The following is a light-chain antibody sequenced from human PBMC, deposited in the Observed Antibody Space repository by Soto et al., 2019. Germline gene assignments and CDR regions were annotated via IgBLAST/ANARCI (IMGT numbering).Light chain of an antibody. CDR3: GTGKV. J-gene: IGLJ1*01. CDR2: ENN. V-gene: IGLV1-51*02. CDR1: SSNIGNNY. Sequence: QSVLTQPPSVSAAPGQKVTISCSGSSSNIGNNYVSWYQQLPGTAPKLLIYENNKRPSGIPDRFSGSKSGTSATLGITGLKTGDEADYYCGTGKVFGTGTKVTVL.